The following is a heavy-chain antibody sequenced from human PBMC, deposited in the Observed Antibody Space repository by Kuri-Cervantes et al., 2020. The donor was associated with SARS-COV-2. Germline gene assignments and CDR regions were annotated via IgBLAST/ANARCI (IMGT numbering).Heavy chain of an antibody. V-gene: IGHV4-59*11. Sequence: SETLSLTCTVSGGSISSHYWSWIRQPPGKGLEWIGYIYSGGYTKYNPSLKSRVSISVDTSKNQFSLKVNSVTAADTAVYYCARDLGYGFSNYYYYMDVWGEGTTVTVSS. CDR2: IYSGGYT. CDR1: GGSISSHY. D-gene: IGHD5-18*01. J-gene: IGHJ6*03. CDR3: ARDLGYGFSNYYYYMDV.